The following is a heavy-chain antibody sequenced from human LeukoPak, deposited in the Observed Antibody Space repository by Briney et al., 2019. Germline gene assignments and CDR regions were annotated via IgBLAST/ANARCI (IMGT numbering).Heavy chain of an antibody. CDR1: GFTFSSYA. J-gene: IGHJ5*02. CDR2: ISYDGSNK. V-gene: IGHV3-30-3*01. CDR3: ASLGTSPLNWFDP. Sequence: GGSLRLSCAASGFTFSSYAMHWVRQAPGKGLEWVAVISYDGSNKYYADSVRGRFTISRDNSKNTLYLQMNSLRAEDTAVYYCASLGTSPLNWFDPWGQGTLVTVSS. D-gene: IGHD4-23*01.